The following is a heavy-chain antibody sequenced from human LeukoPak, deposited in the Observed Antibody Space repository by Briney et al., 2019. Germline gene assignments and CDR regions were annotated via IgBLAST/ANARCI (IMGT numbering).Heavy chain of an antibody. J-gene: IGHJ5*02. CDR2: IFYSGST. CDR3: APMEWELRTPGSFDP. CDR1: GGSISSSSYY. D-gene: IGHD1-26*01. Sequence: SETLSLTSTVSGGSISSSSYYWGWSRQPPGEGLELVGSIFYSGSTYYTPSLKGRVTISVDTSKNQFSLKLSSGTAADTAVYYCAPMEWELRTPGSFDPWGQGTLVTVSS. V-gene: IGHV4-39*01.